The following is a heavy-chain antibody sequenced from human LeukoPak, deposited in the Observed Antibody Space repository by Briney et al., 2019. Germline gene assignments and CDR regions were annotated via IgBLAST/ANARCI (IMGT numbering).Heavy chain of an antibody. CDR1: GYTFTNYD. V-gene: IGHV1-8*01. CDR3: ARGPARSIAVRGWFDP. CDR2: MNPNSGNT. D-gene: IGHD6-6*01. J-gene: IGHJ5*02. Sequence: ASVTVSFKASGYTFTNYDINWVRQAPGQGLEWMGWMNPNSGNTGYAQKLQGRVTMTRNTSISTAYMELSSLRSEDTAVYYCARGPARSIAVRGWFDPWGQGTLVTVSS.